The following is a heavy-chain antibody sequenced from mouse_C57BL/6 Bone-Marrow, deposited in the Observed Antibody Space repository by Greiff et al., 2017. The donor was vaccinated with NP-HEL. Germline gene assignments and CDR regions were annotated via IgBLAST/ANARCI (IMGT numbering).Heavy chain of an antibody. CDR2: INPNNGGT. J-gene: IGHJ2*01. CDR1: GYTFTDYY. D-gene: IGHD3-2*02. V-gene: IGHV1-26*01. CDR3: AKGWRVDY. Sequence: VQLQQSGPELVKPGASVKISCKASGYTFTDYYMNWVKQSHGKSLEWIGDINPNNGGTSYNQKFKGKATLTVDKSSSTAYMELRSLTSEDSAVYYCAKGWRVDYWGQGTTLTVSS.